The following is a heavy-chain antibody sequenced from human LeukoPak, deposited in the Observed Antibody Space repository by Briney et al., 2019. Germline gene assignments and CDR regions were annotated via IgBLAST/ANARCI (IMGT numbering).Heavy chain of an antibody. CDR2: IYYSGST. CDR3: ARVYCSGGSCYWGVSWFDP. J-gene: IGHJ5*02. D-gene: IGHD2-15*01. CDR1: GGFISSYY. V-gene: IGHV4-59*01. Sequence: PSETLSLTCTVSGGFISSYYWSWIRQPPGKGLEWIGYIYYSGSTNYNPSLKSRVTISVDTSKNQFSLKLSSVTAADTAVYYCARVYCSGGSCYWGVSWFDPWGPGTLVTVSS.